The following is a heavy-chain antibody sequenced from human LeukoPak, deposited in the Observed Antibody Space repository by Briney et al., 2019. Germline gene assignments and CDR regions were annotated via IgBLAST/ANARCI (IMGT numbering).Heavy chain of an antibody. CDR3: AKDSRIQLWSYFFDY. CDR2: ISGSGGTT. V-gene: IGHV3-23*01. CDR1: GFTFSTYA. D-gene: IGHD5-18*01. Sequence: GGSLRLSCAASGFTFSTYAMSWVRQAPGKGLKGVSAISGSGGTTYYADSAKGRFTISRDNSRNTLYLQMNSLRAEDTAIYFCAKDSRIQLWSYFFDYWGQGTLVTVSS. J-gene: IGHJ4*02.